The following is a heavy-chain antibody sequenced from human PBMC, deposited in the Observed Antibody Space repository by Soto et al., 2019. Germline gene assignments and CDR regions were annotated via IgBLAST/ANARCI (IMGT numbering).Heavy chain of an antibody. D-gene: IGHD3-3*01. J-gene: IGHJ6*03. CDR1: GFTFSSYA. V-gene: IGHV3-23*01. CDR2: ISGSGGST. Sequence: GGSLRLSCAASGFTFSSYAMSWVRQAPGKGLEWVSAISGSGGSTYYADSVKGRFTISRDNSKNTLYLQMNSLRAEDTAVYYCAKDGLPNYDFWSGYQSYYYYYMDVWGKGTTVTVSS. CDR3: AKDGLPNYDFWSGYQSYYYYYMDV.